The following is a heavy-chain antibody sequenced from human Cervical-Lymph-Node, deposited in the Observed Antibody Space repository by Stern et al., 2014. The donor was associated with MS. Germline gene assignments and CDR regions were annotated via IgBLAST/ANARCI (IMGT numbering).Heavy chain of an antibody. CDR1: GYGFSDYW. J-gene: IGHJ4*02. V-gene: IGHV5-51*01. Sequence: VQLVQSGAVVRKPGDSLRISCTGSGYGFSDYWIGWVRQMPGKGLEWIGVIYPGNSDTTYSRPFEGQVNIPTDKSVATAYLQWSSRKASDTAIYFCARQIEGIPGLWGQGTLVTVSS. D-gene: IGHD6-13*01. CDR3: ARQIEGIPGL. CDR2: IYPGNSDT.